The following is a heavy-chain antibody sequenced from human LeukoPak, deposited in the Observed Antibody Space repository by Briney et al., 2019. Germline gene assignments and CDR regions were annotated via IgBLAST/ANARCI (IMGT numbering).Heavy chain of an antibody. CDR3: ARQDYVWGTYRAFDY. CDR2: IYYNGST. CDR1: GGSISGYF. Sequence: SETLSLTCTVSGGSISGYFCNWIRQSPGKGLEWIGYIYYNGSTNYNPSLKTRVTMSVDTSKNQFSLKLSSVTAADTAVYYCARQDYVWGTYRAFDYWGQGTLVTVSS. V-gene: IGHV4-59*08. J-gene: IGHJ4*02. D-gene: IGHD3-16*02.